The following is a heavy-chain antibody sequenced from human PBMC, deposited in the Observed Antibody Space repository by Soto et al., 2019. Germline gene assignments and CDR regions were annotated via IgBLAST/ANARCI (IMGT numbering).Heavy chain of an antibody. V-gene: IGHV4-4*02. Sequence: SETLSLTCAVSGGSISSSNWWSWVRQPPGKGLEWIGEIYHSGSTNYNPSLKSRVTISVDKSKNQFSLKLSSVTAADTAVYYCARDRLRWLPVHFYFGMHVWCQRPTVTV. D-gene: IGHD4-17*01. J-gene: IGHJ6*02. CDR3: ARDRLRWLPVHFYFGMHV. CDR2: IYHSGST. CDR1: GGSISSSNW.